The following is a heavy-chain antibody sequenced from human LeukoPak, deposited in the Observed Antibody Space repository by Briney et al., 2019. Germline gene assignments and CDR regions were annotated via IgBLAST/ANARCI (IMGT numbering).Heavy chain of an antibody. Sequence: GGSLRLSCTASGFTFGDYAMSWVRQAPGKGLEWVGFIRSKAYGGTTEYAASVKGRFTISRDDSKSIAYLQMNSLKTEDTAVYYCTREYDFCSGYSYFDYWGQGTLVTVSS. CDR3: TREYDFCSGYSYFDY. CDR1: GFTFGDYA. D-gene: IGHD3-3*01. CDR2: IRSKAYGGTT. V-gene: IGHV3-49*04. J-gene: IGHJ4*02.